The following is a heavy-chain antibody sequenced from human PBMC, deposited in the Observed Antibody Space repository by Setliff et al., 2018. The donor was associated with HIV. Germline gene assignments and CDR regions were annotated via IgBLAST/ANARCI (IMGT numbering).Heavy chain of an antibody. CDR2: IIPIFNTA. CDR3: ARESRGTYRGDLDY. Sequence: SVKVSCKASGGTFSSYAISWVRQAPGQGLEWMGGIIPIFNTANYAQKFQDRLTITADESTSTTYMELSSLRSEDTAVYFCARESRGTYRGDLDYWGQGTLVTVSS. CDR1: GGTFSSYA. J-gene: IGHJ4*02. V-gene: IGHV1-69*13. D-gene: IGHD3-16*01.